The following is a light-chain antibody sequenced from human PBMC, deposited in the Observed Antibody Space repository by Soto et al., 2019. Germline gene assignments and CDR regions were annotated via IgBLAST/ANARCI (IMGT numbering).Light chain of an antibody. CDR1: QSIGVY. J-gene: IGKJ4*01. Sequence: DIVLTQSPATLSLSPGERATLSCRASQSIGVYLAWFQQKPGQAPRLLIYDASHRATGIPARFSGSGSGTDFTLTINNLEPEDFAVYYCQQRSNWPLTFGGGTEVDIK. CDR2: DAS. CDR3: QQRSNWPLT. V-gene: IGKV3-11*01.